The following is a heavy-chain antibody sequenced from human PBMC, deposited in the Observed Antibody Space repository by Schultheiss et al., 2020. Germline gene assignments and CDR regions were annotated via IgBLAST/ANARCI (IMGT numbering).Heavy chain of an antibody. Sequence: SETLSLTCTVSGGSISSSRYYWGWIRQPPGKGLEWIGTIYYRGSTYYNPSLKSRVTISVDTSKNQFSLKLSSVTAEDTAVYYCARASSAWYYFDYWGQGTLVTVAS. V-gene: IGHV4-39*01. CDR2: IYYRGST. J-gene: IGHJ4*02. D-gene: IGHD6-19*01. CDR3: ARASSAWYYFDY. CDR1: GGSISSSRYY.